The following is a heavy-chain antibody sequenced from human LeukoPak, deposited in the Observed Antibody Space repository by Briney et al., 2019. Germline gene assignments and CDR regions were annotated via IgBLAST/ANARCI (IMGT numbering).Heavy chain of an antibody. V-gene: IGHV4-39*01. J-gene: IGHJ5*02. CDR3: ARGGARSGNKLWFDP. D-gene: IGHD1-26*01. CDR1: GGSISSSSYY. CDR2: IYYSGST. Sequence: SETLSLTCTVSGGSISSSSYYWGWIRQPPGKGLEWIGSIYYSGSTYYNPSLKSRVTISVDTSKNQFSLKLSSVTAADTAVYYCARGGARSGNKLWFDPWGQGTLVTVSS.